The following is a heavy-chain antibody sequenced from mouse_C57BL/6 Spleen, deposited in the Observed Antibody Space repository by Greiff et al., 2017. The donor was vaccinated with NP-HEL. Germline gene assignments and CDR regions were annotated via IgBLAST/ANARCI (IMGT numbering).Heavy chain of an antibody. V-gene: IGHV1-82*01. CDR2: IYPGDGDT. J-gene: IGHJ2*01. D-gene: IGHD2-2*01. CDR1: GYAFSSSW. CDR3: ARVMVTQYYFDY. Sequence: QVQLQQSGPELVKPGASVKISCKASGYAFSSSWMNWVKQRPGKGLEWIGRIYPGDGDTNYNGKFKGKATLTADKSSSTAYMQLSSLTSEDSAVYFCARVMVTQYYFDYWGQGTTLTVSS.